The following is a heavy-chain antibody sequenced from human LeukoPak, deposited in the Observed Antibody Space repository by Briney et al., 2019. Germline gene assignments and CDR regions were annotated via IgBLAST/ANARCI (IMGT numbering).Heavy chain of an antibody. CDR2: INPNSGGT. V-gene: IGHV1-2*02. J-gene: IGHJ3*02. Sequence: ASVKVSCKASGYTFTGYYMHWVRQAPGQGLEWMGWINPNSGGTNYAQKFQGRVTMTRDTSISTAYMELSRLRSDDTAVYYCARGIVVVIAALDAFDIWGQGTMVTVSS. CDR1: GYTFTGYY. D-gene: IGHD2-21*01. CDR3: ARGIVVVIAALDAFDI.